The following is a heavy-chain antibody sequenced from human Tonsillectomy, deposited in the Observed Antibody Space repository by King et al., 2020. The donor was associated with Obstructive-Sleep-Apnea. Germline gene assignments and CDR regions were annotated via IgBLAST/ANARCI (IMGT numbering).Heavy chain of an antibody. V-gene: IGHV3-11*01. J-gene: IGHJ6*02. CDR1: GFTFSDNY. Sequence: VQLVESGGGLVKPGGSLRLSCTASGFTFSDNYMSWIRQAPGKGLEWVSYINSDGSTIYYADSVKGRFTISRDNAKNSLYLQMNSLRAVDTAVSYCARAPRLRYFTVPSGMDVWGQGTTVTVSS. D-gene: IGHD3-9*01. CDR2: INSDGSTI. CDR3: ARAPRLRYFTVPSGMDV.